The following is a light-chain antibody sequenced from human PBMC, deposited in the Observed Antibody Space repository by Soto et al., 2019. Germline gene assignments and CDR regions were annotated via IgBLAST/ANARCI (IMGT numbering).Light chain of an antibody. V-gene: IGLV2-11*01. CDR2: DVD. J-gene: IGLJ1*01. CDR1: SSDVGNYNY. Sequence: QSALTQPRSVSGSPGQSGTISCTGTSSDVGNYNYVSWFQQYPGKAPKLMIYDVDKRPSGVPDRFSGSKSGNTASLTISGLQADDEADYYCCSYAGSYTLYAFGTGTKLTVL. CDR3: CSYAGSYTLYA.